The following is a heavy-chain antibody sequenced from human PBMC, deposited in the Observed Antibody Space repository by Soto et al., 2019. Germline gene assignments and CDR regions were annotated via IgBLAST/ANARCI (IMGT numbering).Heavy chain of an antibody. Sequence: GGSLRLSCAASGFTFSRYWMHWVRQAPGKGLVWVSRLNSDGSSPSYADSVKGRFTISRDNAKNTLYLQMNSLRAEDTAVYYCARDFRPLAYYYYGMDVWGQGTTVTVSS. CDR1: GFTFSRYW. CDR2: LNSDGSSP. V-gene: IGHV3-74*01. D-gene: IGHD6-6*01. CDR3: ARDFRPLAYYYYGMDV. J-gene: IGHJ6*02.